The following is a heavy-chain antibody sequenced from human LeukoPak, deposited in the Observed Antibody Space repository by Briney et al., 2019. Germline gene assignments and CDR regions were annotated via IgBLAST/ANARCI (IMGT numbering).Heavy chain of an antibody. CDR3: ARDIGVQYYYGSGSSLD. Sequence: GGSLRLSCAASGFTVSSNYMSWVRQAPGKGLEWVSVIYSGGSTYYADSVQGRFTISRDNSKNTLYLQMNSLRAEDTAVYYCARDIGVQYYYGSGSSLDWGQGTLVTVSS. CDR1: GFTVSSNY. CDR2: IYSGGST. V-gene: IGHV3-66*01. D-gene: IGHD3-10*01. J-gene: IGHJ4*02.